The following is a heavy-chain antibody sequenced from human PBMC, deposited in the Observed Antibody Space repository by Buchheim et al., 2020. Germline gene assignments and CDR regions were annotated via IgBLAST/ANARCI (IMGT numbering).Heavy chain of an antibody. CDR1: GFSFSTYW. J-gene: IGHJ6*02. V-gene: IGHV3-7*01. CDR2: IKQDGSEK. Sequence: EVQLVESGGGLVQPGESLKLSCAASGFSFSTYWMSWVRQAPGKGLEWVANIKQDGSEKSYVDSVEGRFTISSDNAKNSLYLQMNSLRAEDTAVYYCVGGYDLYYYYGMDVWGQGTT. CDR3: VGGYDLYYYYGMDV. D-gene: IGHD3-22*01.